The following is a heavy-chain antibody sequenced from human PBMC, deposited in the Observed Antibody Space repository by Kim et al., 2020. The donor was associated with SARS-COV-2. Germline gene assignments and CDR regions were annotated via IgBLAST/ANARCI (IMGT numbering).Heavy chain of an antibody. J-gene: IGHJ4*02. CDR3: ARRIAAAGYFDY. D-gene: IGHD6-13*01. V-gene: IGHV5-10-1*01. CDR1: GYSFTSYW. CDR2: IDPSDSYT. Sequence: GESLKISCKGSGYSFTSYWISWVRQMPGKGLEWMGRIDPSDSYTNYSPSFQGHVTISADKSISTAHLQWSSLKASDTAMYYCARRIAAAGYFDYWGQGTLVTVSS.